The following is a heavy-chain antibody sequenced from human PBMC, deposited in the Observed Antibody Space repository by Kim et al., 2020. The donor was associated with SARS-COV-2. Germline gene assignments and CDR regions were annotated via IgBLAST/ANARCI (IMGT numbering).Heavy chain of an antibody. D-gene: IGHD3-22*01. V-gene: IGHV1-2*06. J-gene: IGHJ4*02. CDR2: INPNSGGT. CDR1: GYTFTGYY. CDR3: ARHSYYYDSSGYYYLLFDY. Sequence: ASVKVSCKASGYTFTGYYMHWVRQAPGQGLEWMGRINPNSGGTNYAQKFQGRVTMTRDTSISTAYMELSRLRSDDTAVYYCARHSYYYDSSGYYYLLFDYWGQGTLVTVSS.